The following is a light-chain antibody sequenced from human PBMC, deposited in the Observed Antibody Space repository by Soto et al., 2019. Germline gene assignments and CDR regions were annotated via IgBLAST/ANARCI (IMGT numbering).Light chain of an antibody. J-gene: IGLJ2*01. Sequence: QSVLTQPPSVSGAPGQRVTIFCTGSSSNIGAGYDVHWYQQLPGTAPKLLIYGNSNRPSGVPDRFSGSKSGTSASLAITGLQAEDVADYYCAAWDNSLNGLVFGGGTKLTVL. CDR1: SSNIGAGYD. CDR3: AAWDNSLNGLV. V-gene: IGLV1-40*01. CDR2: GNS.